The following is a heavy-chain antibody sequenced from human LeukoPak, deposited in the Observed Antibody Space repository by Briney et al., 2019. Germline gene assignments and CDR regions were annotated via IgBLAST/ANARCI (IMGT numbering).Heavy chain of an antibody. V-gene: IGHV3-7*03. CDR3: AKDRSRLVRSFFDY. CDR1: GFTFSNYW. Sequence: PGGSLRLSCVASGFTFSNYWMTWVRQAPGKGLEWVANIKEDGSEKYYVDSVKGRFTISRDNAKNSLYLQMNSLRAEDMALYYCAKDRSRLVRSFFDYWGQGTLVTVSS. J-gene: IGHJ4*02. CDR2: IKEDGSEK. D-gene: IGHD6-6*01.